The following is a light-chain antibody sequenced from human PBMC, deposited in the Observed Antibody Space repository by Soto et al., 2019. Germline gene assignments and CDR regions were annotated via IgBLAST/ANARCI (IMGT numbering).Light chain of an antibody. CDR3: QQRSDWPLT. Sequence: DIVCRQSPVTLSLSPVEIATLSCRASQSVTSYLAWYQQIPGQAPRLLIYDVSNRASGIPARFSGSGSETDFTLTISSLEPEDFAVYYCQQRSDWPLTFGQGTLLEI. J-gene: IGKJ5*01. CDR1: QSVTSY. V-gene: IGKV3-11*01. CDR2: DVS.